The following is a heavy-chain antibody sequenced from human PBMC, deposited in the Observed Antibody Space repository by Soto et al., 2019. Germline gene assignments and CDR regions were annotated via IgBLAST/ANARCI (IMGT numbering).Heavy chain of an antibody. D-gene: IGHD7-27*01. V-gene: IGHV3-23*01. CDR2: ISGSGGST. J-gene: IGHJ4*02. Sequence: GGSLRLSCAASGFSFSIFAMSWVRQSPGKGLEWVSTISGSGGSTYYADAVKGRFTISRDNSMDTLYLQMKSLRVEDTAIYYRAKEVSLGSTVDLGYWGQGTLVTVSS. CDR1: GFSFSIFA. CDR3: AKEVSLGSTVDLGY.